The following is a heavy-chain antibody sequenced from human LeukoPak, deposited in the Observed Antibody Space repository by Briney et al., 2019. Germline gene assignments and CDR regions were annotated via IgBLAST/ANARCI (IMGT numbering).Heavy chain of an antibody. CDR3: ARHWREMATIDY. D-gene: IGHD5-24*01. V-gene: IGHV4-34*01. Sequence: KPSETLSLTCAVYGGSLNDYCWSWIRQPPGKGLEWIGEINHSGSTNYNPSLKSRVTISVDTSKNQFSLKLSSVTAADTAVYYCARHWREMATIDYWGQGTLVTVSS. J-gene: IGHJ4*02. CDR2: INHSGST. CDR1: GGSLNDYC.